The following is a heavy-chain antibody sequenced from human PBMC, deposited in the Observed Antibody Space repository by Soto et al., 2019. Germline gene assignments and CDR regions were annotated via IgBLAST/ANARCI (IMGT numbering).Heavy chain of an antibody. CDR1: GGSFSGYY. J-gene: IGHJ6*02. V-gene: IGHV4-34*01. CDR2: INHSGST. Sequence: ETLSLTCAVYGGSFSGYYWSWIRQPPGKGLEWIGEINHSGSTNYNPSLKSRVTISVDTSKNQFSLKLSSVTAADTAVYYCARDSSSWSYYYYGMDVWGQGTTVTVSS. CDR3: ARDSSSWSYYYYGMDV. D-gene: IGHD6-13*01.